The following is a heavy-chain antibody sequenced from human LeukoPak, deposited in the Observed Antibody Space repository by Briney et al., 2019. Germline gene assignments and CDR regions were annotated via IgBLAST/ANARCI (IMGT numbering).Heavy chain of an antibody. CDR1: GDSISSYD. Sequence: SETLSLTCTVSGDSISSYDWSWIRQPPGKGLEWIAYIYSSGSTNYNPSLKSRVFITVDMSKSQFSLKLSSVPAADTAVYYCARQMSGSSGLDYWGQGTLATVSS. V-gene: IGHV4-59*08. D-gene: IGHD6-19*01. J-gene: IGHJ4*02. CDR3: ARQMSGSSGLDY. CDR2: IYSSGST.